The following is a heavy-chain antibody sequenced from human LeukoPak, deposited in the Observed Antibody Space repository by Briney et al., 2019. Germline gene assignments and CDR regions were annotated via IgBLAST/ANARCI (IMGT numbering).Heavy chain of an antibody. V-gene: IGHV1-69*06. J-gene: IGHJ3*02. CDR3: ARGQWLGHDAFDI. D-gene: IGHD6-19*01. Sequence: ASVKVSCKASGGTFSNYAISWVRQAPGRGLEWMGGIIPIFGTANYAQKFRGRVTITADKSTRTAYMELSSLRSEDTAVYYCARGQWLGHDAFDIWGLGTMVTVSS. CDR2: IIPIFGTA. CDR1: GGTFSNYA.